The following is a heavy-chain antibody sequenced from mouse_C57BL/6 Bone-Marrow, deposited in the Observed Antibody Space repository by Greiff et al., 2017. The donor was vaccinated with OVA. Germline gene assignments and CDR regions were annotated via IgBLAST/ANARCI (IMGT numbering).Heavy chain of an antibody. CDR1: GYTFTSYG. V-gene: IGHV1-81*01. CDR2: IYPRSGNT. D-gene: IGHD2-13*01. CDR3: ARRLLGNAMDY. Sequence: QVQLKQSGAELARPGVSVKLSCKASGYTFTSYGISWVKQRTGQGLEWIGEIYPRSGNTYYNEKFKGKATLTADKSSSTAYMELRSLTSEDSAVYFCARRLLGNAMDYWGQGTSVTVSS. J-gene: IGHJ4*01.